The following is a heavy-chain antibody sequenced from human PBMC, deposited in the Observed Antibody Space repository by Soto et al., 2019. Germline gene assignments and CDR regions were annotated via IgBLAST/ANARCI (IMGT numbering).Heavy chain of an antibody. CDR2: TTDTDGDR. D-gene: IGHD3-10*01. CDR1: GITFRSRA. V-gene: IGHV3-23*01. Sequence: PGGSLRLSCVASGITFRSRAMSWVRQAPGEGLEWVSTTTDTDGDRKYADSVRRRITISRDNSKDPLYLQMRSLRPEDPAIYYCAREPPSPSGLDYFDYWGQGPLVTVSS. J-gene: IGHJ4*02. CDR3: AREPPSPSGLDYFDY.